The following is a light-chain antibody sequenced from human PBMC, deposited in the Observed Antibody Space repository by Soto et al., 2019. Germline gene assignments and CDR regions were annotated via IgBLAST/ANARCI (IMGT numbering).Light chain of an antibody. CDR2: GTS. CDR1: ESVASSY. CDR3: QPHCNSPIS. Sequence: ESGLKQPPRSLYVKQGARATLSCRVCESVASSYLAWYQQKPGQSPRLLIYGTSNRATDIPDRFSGSGSGTDFTLTISRLEPEHFAVYYCQPHCNSPISFGPGTRPEIK. J-gene: IGKJ5*01. V-gene: IGKV3-20*01.